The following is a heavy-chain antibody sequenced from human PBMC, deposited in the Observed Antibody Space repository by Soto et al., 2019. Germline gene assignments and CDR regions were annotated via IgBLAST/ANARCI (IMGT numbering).Heavy chain of an antibody. D-gene: IGHD6-19*01. CDR1: GFTFSNYA. CDR3: AKEFGSAWYSGQVGY. J-gene: IGHJ4*02. V-gene: IGHV3-23*01. CDR2: ISGAGGTT. Sequence: EVQLLESGGNLVQPGGSLRLSCAASGFTFSNYAMSWVRQAPGKGLEWVSAISGAGGTTYYADSVKGRFTISRDNSKNTLFLPMNNLRVEDTAVYYCAKEFGSAWYSGQVGYWGQGTLVTVSS.